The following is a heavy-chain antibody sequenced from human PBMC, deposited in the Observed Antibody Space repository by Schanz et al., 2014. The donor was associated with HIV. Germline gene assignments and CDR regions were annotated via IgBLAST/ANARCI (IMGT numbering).Heavy chain of an antibody. D-gene: IGHD6-6*01. V-gene: IGHV3-33*01. J-gene: IGHJ6*02. CDR1: GFTFRNYG. CDR2: IWYDGNKK. Sequence: QVHLVESGGGVVQPGKSLRLSCAASGFTFRNYGIHWVRQAPGKGLEWLAVIWYDGNKKYYTQSVKGRFAISRDNSKNTLFLEMSSLRAEDTALYYCATTLYPYTSSSDYYYGMDVWGQGTTVTVSS. CDR3: ATTLYPYTSSSDYYYGMDV.